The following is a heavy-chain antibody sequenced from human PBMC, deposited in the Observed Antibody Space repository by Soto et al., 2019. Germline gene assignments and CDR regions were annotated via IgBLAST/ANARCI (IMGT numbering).Heavy chain of an antibody. Sequence: QVQLVQSGAEVKKPGASVKVSCKASDYTFTSYGINWVRQAPGQGLEWMGWISAYNGNTNYAQKFQGRVTMTTDTSTSTVYMELRSLRSDDTAVYYCARAHDCGGDCSYHQFDYWGQGTLVTVSS. CDR3: ARAHDCGGDCSYHQFDY. D-gene: IGHD2-21*02. CDR2: ISAYNGNT. J-gene: IGHJ4*02. CDR1: DYTFTSYG. V-gene: IGHV1-18*01.